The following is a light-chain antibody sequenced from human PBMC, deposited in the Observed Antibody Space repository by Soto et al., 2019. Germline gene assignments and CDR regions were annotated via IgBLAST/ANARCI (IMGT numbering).Light chain of an antibody. V-gene: IGLV2-14*01. Sequence: LPHPASGSGPPGKSFTFSAVGTSTDVGSYNHVAWYQQFPGKTPKLIIYEVTYRPSGVSHRFSASKSGNTASLTISGLQAEDEADYYCISYTGSSTSYVFGTGTKVTVL. CDR2: EVT. CDR3: ISYTGSSTSYV. CDR1: STDVGSYNH. J-gene: IGLJ1*01.